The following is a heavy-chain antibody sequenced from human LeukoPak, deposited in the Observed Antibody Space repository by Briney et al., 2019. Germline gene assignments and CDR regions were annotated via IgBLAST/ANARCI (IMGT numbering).Heavy chain of an antibody. Sequence: SGTLSLTCAVSGGSISSSNWWSWVRQPPGKGLEWIGSIYYSGSTYYNPSLKSRVTISVDTSKNHFSLRLRSVTAADTAMYYCARGTLYRGWSYYLDFWGQGSQVTVSS. CDR1: GGSISSSNW. J-gene: IGHJ4*02. CDR3: ARGTLYRGWSYYLDF. CDR2: IYYSGST. V-gene: IGHV4-4*02. D-gene: IGHD6-19*01.